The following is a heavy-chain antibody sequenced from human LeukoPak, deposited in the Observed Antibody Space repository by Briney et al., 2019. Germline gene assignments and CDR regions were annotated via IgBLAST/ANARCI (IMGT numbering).Heavy chain of an antibody. CDR3: AELGITMIGGV. Sequence: GGSLRPSCAASGFTFSSYGMSWVRQAPGKVLEWVSYISSSGSTIYYADSVKGRFTISRDNAKNSLYLQMNSLRAEDTAVYYCAELGITMIGGVWGKGTTVTISS. D-gene: IGHD3-10*02. J-gene: IGHJ6*04. V-gene: IGHV3-48*03. CDR2: ISSSGSTI. CDR1: GFTFSSYG.